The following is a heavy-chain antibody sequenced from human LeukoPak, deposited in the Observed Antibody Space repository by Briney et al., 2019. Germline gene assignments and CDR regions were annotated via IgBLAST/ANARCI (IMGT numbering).Heavy chain of an antibody. CDR2: IYYSGST. J-gene: IGHJ6*03. CDR1: GGSISSSSYY. V-gene: IGHV4-39*01. Sequence: SETLSLTCTVSGGSISSSSYYWGWIRQPPGKGLEWVGSIYYSGSTYYNPSLKRRVTISVDTSKNQFSLKLSSVTAADTAMYYCARTAGYSYGYYYYYYYMDVWGKGTTVTVSS. D-gene: IGHD5-18*01. CDR3: ARTAGYSYGYYYYYYYMDV.